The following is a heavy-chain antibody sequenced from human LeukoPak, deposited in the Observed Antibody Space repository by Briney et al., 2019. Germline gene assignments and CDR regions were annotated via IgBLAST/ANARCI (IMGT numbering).Heavy chain of an antibody. CDR3: AKGKYSSGGVPDY. J-gene: IGHJ4*02. CDR1: EFTFSSHA. V-gene: IGHV3-23*01. CDR2: ISGGGEST. D-gene: IGHD6-19*01. Sequence: GGSLRLSCVASEFTFSSHAMNWVRQAPGKGLEWVSPISGGGESTYYADSVKGRFTVSRDNSKNTLYLQINSLRGEDTAVYYCAKGKYSSGGVPDYWGQGTLVTVSS.